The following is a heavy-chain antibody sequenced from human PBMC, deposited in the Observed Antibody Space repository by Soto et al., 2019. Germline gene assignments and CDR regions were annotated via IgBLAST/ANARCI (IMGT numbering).Heavy chain of an antibody. V-gene: IGHV3-23*01. Sequence: GGSLRLSCAASGFTSRDHNMDWVRQAPGKGLEWVSAISGSGGSTYYADSVKGRFTISRDNSKNTLYLQMNSLRAEDTAVYYCAKDDYDFWSGYYKGYYYYMDLWRKGTTVIASS. CDR1: GFTSRDHN. CDR2: ISGSGGST. J-gene: IGHJ6*03. CDR3: AKDDYDFWSGYYKGYYYYMDL. D-gene: IGHD3-3*01.